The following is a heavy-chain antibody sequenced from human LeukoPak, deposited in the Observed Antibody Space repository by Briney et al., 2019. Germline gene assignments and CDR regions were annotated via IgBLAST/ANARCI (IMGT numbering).Heavy chain of an antibody. CDR2: IYHSGST. CDR3: ARVDIVAVPAAIPSPNWFDP. Sequence: SETLSLTCTVSGYSISSGYYWGWIRQPPGKGLDWIGSIYHSGSTYYNPSLKSRVTISVDTSKNQFSLKLSSVTAADTAVYYCARVDIVAVPAAIPSPNWFDPWGQGTLVTVSS. J-gene: IGHJ5*02. D-gene: IGHD2-2*02. V-gene: IGHV4-38-2*02. CDR1: GYSISSGYY.